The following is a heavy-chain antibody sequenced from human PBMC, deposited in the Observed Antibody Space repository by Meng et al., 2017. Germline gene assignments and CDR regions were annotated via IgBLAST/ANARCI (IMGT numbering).Heavy chain of an antibody. CDR1: GFTFSSYA. V-gene: IGHV3-30*04. Sequence: GESLKISCAASGFTFSSYAMHWVRQAPGKGLEWVAVISYDGSNKYYADSVKGRFTISRDNSKNTLYLQMNSLRAEDTAVYYCARAREGGGLLWFGEFHYYYYYGMDVWGQGNRVT. D-gene: IGHD3-10*01. CDR3: ARAREGGGLLWFGEFHYYYYYGMDV. CDR2: ISYDGSNK. J-gene: IGHJ6*01.